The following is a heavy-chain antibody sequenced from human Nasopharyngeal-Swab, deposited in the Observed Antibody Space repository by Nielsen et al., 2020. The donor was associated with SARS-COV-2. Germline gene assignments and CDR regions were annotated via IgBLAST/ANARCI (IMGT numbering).Heavy chain of an antibody. CDR2: IYSGGST. Sequence: GESLKISCAASGFTVSSNYRSWVRQAPGKGLEWVSVIYSGGSTYYADSVKGRFTISGHNSKNTLYLQMNSLRAEDTAVYYCARSAMVRGPGMDVWGQGTTVTVS. CDR1: GFTVSSNY. J-gene: IGHJ6*02. V-gene: IGHV3-53*04. D-gene: IGHD3-10*01. CDR3: ARSAMVRGPGMDV.